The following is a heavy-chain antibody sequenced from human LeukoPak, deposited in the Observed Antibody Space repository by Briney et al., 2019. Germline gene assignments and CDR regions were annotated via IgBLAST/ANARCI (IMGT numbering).Heavy chain of an antibody. CDR3: ARIEWERLGRAFDI. V-gene: IGHV3-53*01. J-gene: IGHJ3*02. Sequence: PGWSLRLSCAASGFTVSDNYMTWVRQAPGKGLEWVSSIYSAGATHYAESVKGRFTISRDNSKNTLYLQMNSLRAEDMAVYYCARIEWERLGRAFDIWGQETMVTVSS. CDR2: IYSAGAT. D-gene: IGHD1-26*01. CDR1: GFTVSDNY.